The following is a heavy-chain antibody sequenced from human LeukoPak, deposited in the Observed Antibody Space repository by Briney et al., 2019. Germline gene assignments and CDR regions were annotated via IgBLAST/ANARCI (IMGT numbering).Heavy chain of an antibody. V-gene: IGHV1-3*04. D-gene: IGHD3-9*01. CDR2: INSDNGNT. CDR3: ARAPYDFLTGFSLNWFDP. CDR1: GYTFTTYA. J-gene: IGHJ5*02. Sequence: ASVKVSCEASGYTFTTYAIHWVRQAPGQRLEWMGWINSDNGNTKYSQKFQGRVTITRDTSAYTAYMELRSLSSADTAIYFCARAPYDFLTGFSLNWFDPWGQGTLVTVSS.